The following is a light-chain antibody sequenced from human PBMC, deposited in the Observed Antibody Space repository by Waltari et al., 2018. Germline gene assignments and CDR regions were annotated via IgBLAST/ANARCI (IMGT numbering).Light chain of an antibody. CDR2: GVS. J-gene: IGKJ2*01. Sequence: EIVLTQSPGTLSLSPGESATLSRRASQSSSSSYLACYQQKPGQAPRLLIYGVSSRATGIPDRFSGSGSGTDFTLTITRLEPEDFAVYYCQQYDSSLYTFGQGTKLEIK. CDR3: QQYDSSLYT. CDR1: QSSSSSY. V-gene: IGKV3-20*01.